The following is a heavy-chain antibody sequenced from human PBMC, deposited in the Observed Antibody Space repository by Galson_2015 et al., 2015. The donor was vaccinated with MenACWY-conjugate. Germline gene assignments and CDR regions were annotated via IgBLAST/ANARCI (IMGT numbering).Heavy chain of an antibody. Sequence: SLRLSCAASGFTFSSYGMHWVRQAPGKGLEWVAVISYDGSNKYYADSVKGRFTISRDNSKNTLYLQMNSLRAEDTAVYYCAREEYRNGWYVGNFDLWGRGTLVTVSS. CDR3: AREEYRNGWYVGNFDL. D-gene: IGHD6-19*01. CDR2: ISYDGSNK. CDR1: GFTFSSYG. V-gene: IGHV3-30*03. J-gene: IGHJ2*01.